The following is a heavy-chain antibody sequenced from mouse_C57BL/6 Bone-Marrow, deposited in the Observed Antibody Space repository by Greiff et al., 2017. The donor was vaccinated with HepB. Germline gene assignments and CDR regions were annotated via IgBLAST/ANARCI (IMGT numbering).Heavy chain of an antibody. CDR3: ARSWYGYPYAMDY. D-gene: IGHD2-2*01. J-gene: IGHJ4*01. CDR2: IDPSDSET. V-gene: IGHV1-52*01. CDR1: GYTFTSYW. Sequence: VQLQQPGAELVRPGSSVKLSCKASGYTFTSYWMHWVKQRPIQGLEWIGNIDPSDSETHYNQKFKDKATLTVDKSSSTAYMQLSSLTSEDSAVDYCARSWYGYPYAMDYWGQGTSVTVSS.